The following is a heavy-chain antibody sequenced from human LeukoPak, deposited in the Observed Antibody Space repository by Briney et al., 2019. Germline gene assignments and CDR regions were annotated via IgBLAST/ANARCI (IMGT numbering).Heavy chain of an antibody. V-gene: IGHV3-48*01. CDR2: IGSGGSPT. J-gene: IGHJ3*01. CDR3: AKDQRPYCTDECYCAIEA. CDR1: GFTFSSHS. D-gene: IGHD2-21*01. Sequence: GGSLCPSCEASGFTFSSHSMIWVRQAPGKRLEWVSYIGSGGSPTHYAASVKGRFTISRDNVKNSLYLQMHSLTVEDTAVYYCAKDQRPYCTDECYCAIEAWGQG.